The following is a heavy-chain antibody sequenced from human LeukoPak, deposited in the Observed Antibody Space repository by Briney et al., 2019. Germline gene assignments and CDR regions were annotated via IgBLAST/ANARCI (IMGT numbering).Heavy chain of an antibody. D-gene: IGHD1-26*01. CDR3: TRDLGGGSSFYYFYCMDV. V-gene: IGHV1-18*01. Sequence: GASVKVSCKASGYTFTSYGVTWVRQAPRQGLEWMGWISPHNGNANYAQKFQGRATLTTDTSTSTAYMELRSLRSDDTAVYYCTRDLGGGSSFYYFYCMDVWGKGTTVTVSS. J-gene: IGHJ6*03. CDR1: GYTFTSYG. CDR2: ISPHNGNA.